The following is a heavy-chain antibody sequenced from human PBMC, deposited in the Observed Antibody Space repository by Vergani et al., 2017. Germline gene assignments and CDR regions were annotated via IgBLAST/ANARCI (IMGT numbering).Heavy chain of an antibody. CDR2: IDVKGNS. CDR1: GGSLDIHSQT. D-gene: IGHD3-10*01. J-gene: IGHJ6*03. Sequence: QAQLQESGPRLVKPSQTLSLTCSFSGGSLDIHSQTWGWIRQPAGEGLEWIGLIDVKGNSNFSPSLESRVTISVDTSKNQFSLKLSSVTAADTAVYYCARGPRXTMVRGVDYYYMDVWGKGTTVTVSS. CDR3: ARGPRXTMVRGVDYYYMDV. V-gene: IGHV4-61*02.